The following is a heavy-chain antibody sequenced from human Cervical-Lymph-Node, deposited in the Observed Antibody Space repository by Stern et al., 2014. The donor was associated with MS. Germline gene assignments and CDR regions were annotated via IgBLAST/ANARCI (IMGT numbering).Heavy chain of an antibody. CDR1: RFNFDDYA. D-gene: IGHD6-19*01. V-gene: IGHV3-9*01. CDR2: ISWNSGSM. J-gene: IGHJ6*02. CDR3: AKDISSGRWEAQYYYGMDV. Sequence: EVHLVESGGGLVQPGRSLRLSCAGSRFNFDDYAMHWVRQAPGRGLEWVSSISWNSGSMEYADSVKGLFTISRDNAKNSLYLQMDSLRVEDTAIYYCAKDISSGRWEAQYYYGMDVWGQGTTVTVSS.